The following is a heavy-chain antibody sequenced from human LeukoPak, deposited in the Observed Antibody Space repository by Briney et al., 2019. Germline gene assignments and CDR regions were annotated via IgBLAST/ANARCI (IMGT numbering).Heavy chain of an antibody. J-gene: IGHJ4*02. V-gene: IGHV1-18*04. D-gene: IGHD3-9*01. CDR2: ISAYNGNT. CDR3: ARDLAYDILTGYYHYDY. Sequence: ASVKISCKASGYTFTSYRMHWVRQAPGQGLEWMGWISAYNGNTNYAQKLQGRVTMTTDTSTSTAYMELRSLRSDDTAVYYCARDLAYDILTGYYHYDYWGQGTLVTVSS. CDR1: GYTFTSYR.